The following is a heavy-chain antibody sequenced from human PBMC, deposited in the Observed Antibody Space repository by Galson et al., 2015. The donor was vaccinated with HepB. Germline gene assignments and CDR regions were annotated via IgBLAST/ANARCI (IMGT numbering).Heavy chain of an antibody. Sequence: SLRLSCAASGFTFSGSAMHWVRQASGKGLEWVGRIRSKANSYATACAASVKGRFTISRDDSKNTAYLQMNSLKTEDTAVYYCTRSHPLAAFDYWGQGTLVTVSS. CDR2: IRSKANSYAT. V-gene: IGHV3-73*01. J-gene: IGHJ4*02. D-gene: IGHD3-3*02. CDR1: GFTFSGSA. CDR3: TRSHPLAAFDY.